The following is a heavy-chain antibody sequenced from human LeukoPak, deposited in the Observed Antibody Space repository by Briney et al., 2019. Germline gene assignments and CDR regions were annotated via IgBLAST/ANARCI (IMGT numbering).Heavy chain of an antibody. V-gene: IGHV3-74*01. Sequence: GGSLRLSCAASGFIFNNYWMHWVRQTPGEGPLWLSRINGDGSSTSYADSVQGRFIISRDNAKNTLYLQMNSLRAEDTAVYYCTRQWHTPSDYWGQGTLVTVSS. CDR1: GFIFNNYW. CDR3: TRQWHTPSDY. CDR2: INGDGSST. J-gene: IGHJ4*02. D-gene: IGHD6-19*01.